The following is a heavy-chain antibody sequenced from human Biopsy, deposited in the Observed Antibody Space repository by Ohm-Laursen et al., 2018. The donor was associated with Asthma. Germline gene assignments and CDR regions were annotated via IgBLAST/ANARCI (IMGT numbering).Heavy chain of an antibody. CDR2: IIPIVGTT. V-gene: IGHV1-69*01. CDR1: GGTFSSDA. Sequence: GSSVKVSCKASGGTFSSDAIGWVRQAPGQGLEWMGGIIPIVGTTAYAQKFKGRVTITADESSSTAYMELSSLRSEDTAVYYCASETGHSYGSGSEYYFDYWGLGTLVTVSS. CDR3: ASETGHSYGSGSEYYFDY. J-gene: IGHJ4*02. D-gene: IGHD3-10*01.